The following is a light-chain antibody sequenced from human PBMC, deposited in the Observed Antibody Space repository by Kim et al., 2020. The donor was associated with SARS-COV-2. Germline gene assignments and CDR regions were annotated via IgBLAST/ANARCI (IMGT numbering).Light chain of an antibody. V-gene: IGLV3-21*04. CDR1: SIGSES. CDR2: YDS. J-gene: IGLJ2*01. Sequence: PGKTASISCGGNSIGSESVHWYQQGSGQAPVLVISYDSDRPSGIPERFSGSNSGNTATLTISRVEAGDEAGYYCQVWDSSSDHRVVFGGGTKLTVL. CDR3: QVWDSSSDHRVV.